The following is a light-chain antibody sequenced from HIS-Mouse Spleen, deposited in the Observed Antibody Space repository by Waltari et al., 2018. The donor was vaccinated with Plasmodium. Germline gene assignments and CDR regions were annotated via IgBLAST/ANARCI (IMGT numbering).Light chain of an antibody. CDR1: QSVSSY. CDR3: QQRSNWPRVLT. J-gene: IGKJ4*01. V-gene: IGKV3-11*01. CDR2: DAS. Sequence: EIVLTQSPATLSLSPGERDTLSCRASQSVSSYLAWYQQKPGQAPRLLIYDASKRATGIPARFSGSGSGTDFTLTISSLEPEDFAVYYCQQRSNWPRVLTFGGGTKVEIK.